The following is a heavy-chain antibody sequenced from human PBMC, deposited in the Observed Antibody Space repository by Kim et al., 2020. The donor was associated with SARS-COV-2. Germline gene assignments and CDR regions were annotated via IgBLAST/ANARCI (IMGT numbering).Heavy chain of an antibody. CDR3: ARANWYAGLDY. CDR1: GFTFSSYD. J-gene: IGHJ4*02. V-gene: IGHV3-13*01. Sequence: GGSLRLSCAASGFTFSSYDMHWVRQATGKGLEWVSAIGTAGDTYYPGSVKGRFTISRENAKNSLYLQMNSLRAGDTAVYYCARANWYAGLDYWGQGTLVTVSS. CDR2: IGTAGDT. D-gene: IGHD1-1*01.